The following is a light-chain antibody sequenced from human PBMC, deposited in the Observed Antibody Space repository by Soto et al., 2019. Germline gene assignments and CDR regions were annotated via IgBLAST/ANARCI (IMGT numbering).Light chain of an antibody. V-gene: IGKV3-15*01. CDR2: GAS. CDR3: QQYNNWWT. Sequence: EIVMTQSPATLSVSPGERSTLSCRASQSVSSNLAWYQQKPGQAPSLLIYGASTRATGITARFSGSGSGTEFTLTINSLQSEDFAVYYCQQYNNWWTVGQGTKV. J-gene: IGKJ1*01. CDR1: QSVSSN.